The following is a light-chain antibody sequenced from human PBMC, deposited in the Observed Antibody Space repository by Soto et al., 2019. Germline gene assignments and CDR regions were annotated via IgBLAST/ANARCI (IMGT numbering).Light chain of an antibody. CDR3: QQYGSSPFT. CDR2: GAS. CDR1: QSVTNSY. J-gene: IGKJ3*01. V-gene: IGKV3-20*01. Sequence: EIVLTQSPGTLSLSPGEGATLSCRASQSVTNSYLAWYQQKPGQAPRLLIYGASSRATGILDRFSGSGSGTDFTLSINRLEPEDFAVYYCQQYGSSPFTFGPGTKVDVK.